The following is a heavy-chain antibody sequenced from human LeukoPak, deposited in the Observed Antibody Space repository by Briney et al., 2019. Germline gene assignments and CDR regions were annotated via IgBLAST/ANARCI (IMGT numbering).Heavy chain of an antibody. CDR1: GDSVSGNSAA. CDR3: ARSELKYYDILTGYYKYWYFDL. CDR2: TYYRCTRYN. V-gene: IGHV6-1*01. J-gene: IGHJ2*01. D-gene: IGHD3-9*01. Sequence: SQTLSLTCAISGDSVSGNSAAWNWIRQSPSRGLKWLGRTYYRCTRYNDYAVAVKSRITINPDTSKNQFSLQLNSVTPEDTAVYYCARSELKYYDILTGYYKYWYFDLWGRGTLVTVSS.